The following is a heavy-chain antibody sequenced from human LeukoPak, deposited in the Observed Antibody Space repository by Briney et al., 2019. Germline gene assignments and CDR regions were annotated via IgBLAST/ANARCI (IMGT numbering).Heavy chain of an antibody. D-gene: IGHD3-10*01. V-gene: IGHV4-34*01. J-gene: IGHJ5*02. CDR3: ARHRMVLLWFGELRMYNWFDP. Sequence: SETLSLTCAVYGGSFSGYYWSWIRQPPGKGLEWIGEINHSGSTNYNPSLKSRVTISVDTSKNQFSLKLSSVTAADTAVYYCARHRMVLLWFGELRMYNWFDPWGQGTLVTVSS. CDR2: INHSGST. CDR1: GGSFSGYY.